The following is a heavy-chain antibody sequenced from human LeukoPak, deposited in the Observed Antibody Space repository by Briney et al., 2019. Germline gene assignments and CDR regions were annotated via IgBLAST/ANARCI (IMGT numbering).Heavy chain of an antibody. Sequence: GGSLRLSCAASGFTFSGYSMSWVRQAPGKGLEGVSSISTTSSYIYYADSVKGRFTISRDNAKNSLWLQMDSLRAEDTAVYYCARGSLLWFGELPFDPWGQGTLVTVSS. CDR2: ISTTSSYI. CDR1: GFTFSGYS. J-gene: IGHJ5*02. CDR3: ARGSLLWFGELPFDP. D-gene: IGHD3-10*01. V-gene: IGHV3-21*01.